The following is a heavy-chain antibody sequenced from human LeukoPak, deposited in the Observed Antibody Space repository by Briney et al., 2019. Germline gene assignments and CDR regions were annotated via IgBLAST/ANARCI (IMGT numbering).Heavy chain of an antibody. D-gene: IGHD3-10*01. CDR3: AREAGLLWFGEFSYYFDY. CDR2: ISAYNGNT. J-gene: IGHJ4*02. CDR1: GYTFTSYG. Sequence: ASVKVSCKASGYTFTSYGISWVRQAPGQGLEWMGWISAYNGNTNYAQKLQGRVTMTTDTSTSTAYMELRSLRSDDTAVYYCAREAGLLWFGEFSYYFDYWGQGTLVTVSS. V-gene: IGHV1-18*01.